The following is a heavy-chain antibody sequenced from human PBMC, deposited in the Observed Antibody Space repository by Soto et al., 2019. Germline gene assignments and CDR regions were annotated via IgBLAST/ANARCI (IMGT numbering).Heavy chain of an antibody. CDR2: ISYSGST. CDR1: GGSINSYY. CDR3: ARRILTAYAFDP. Sequence: SKTLSLTCTVSGGSINSYYWSWIRQPPGKGLEWIGYISYSGSTNYNPSLKSRVTISVDTSKNQFSLNLSSVTAADTAVYYCARRILTAYAFDPWGQGTLVTVSS. V-gene: IGHV4-59*01. D-gene: IGHD3-9*01. J-gene: IGHJ5*02.